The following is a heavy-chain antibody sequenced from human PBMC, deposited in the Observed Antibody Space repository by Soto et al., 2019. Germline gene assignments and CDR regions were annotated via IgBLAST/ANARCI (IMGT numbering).Heavy chain of an antibody. V-gene: IGHV3-21*06. CDR1: GFAFSSYS. CDR3: ARVGFSAVVGANDY. Sequence: EVQLVESGGGLVKPGGSLRLSCAASGFAFSSYSMNWVRQAPGKGLEWVSSISSSSSYIYYADSVKGRFTISRDNAKNSLYLQMNGLRAEDTAVYYCARVGFSAVVGANDYWGQGNMVTVSS. CDR2: ISSSSSYI. D-gene: IGHD2-15*01. J-gene: IGHJ4*02.